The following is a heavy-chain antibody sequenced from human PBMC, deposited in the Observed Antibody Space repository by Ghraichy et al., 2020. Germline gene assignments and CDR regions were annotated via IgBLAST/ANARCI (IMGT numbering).Heavy chain of an antibody. J-gene: IGHJ6*02. D-gene: IGHD6-13*01. CDR1: GGSFSGNY. Sequence: SETLSLTCAVYGGSFSGNYWSWIRQPPGKGLEWIGEINHSGSTNYNPSLKSRVTISVDTSKNQFSLKLSSVTAADTAVYYCARGRSEVRAAAGTEGYGMDVWGQGTTVTVSS. CDR3: ARGRSEVRAAAGTEGYGMDV. CDR2: INHSGST. V-gene: IGHV4-34*01.